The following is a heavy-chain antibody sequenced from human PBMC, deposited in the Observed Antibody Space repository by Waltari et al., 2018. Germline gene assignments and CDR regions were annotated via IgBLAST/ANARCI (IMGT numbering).Heavy chain of an antibody. Sequence: EVQLVQSGAADKKSGEPLTISCKAYGYMFNNFWIAWVRQMPGEGLEWMGFIFPRDSDIRYSPSFQGQVTISVDRSTSTAYLRWESLKASDTAMYYCARHEAFDIWGQGTMVTVSS. V-gene: IGHV5-51*01. CDR2: IFPRDSDI. J-gene: IGHJ3*02. CDR1: GYMFNNFW. CDR3: ARHEAFDI.